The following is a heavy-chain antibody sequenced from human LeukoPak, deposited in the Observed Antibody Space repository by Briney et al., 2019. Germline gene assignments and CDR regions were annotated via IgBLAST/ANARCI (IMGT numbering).Heavy chain of an antibody. V-gene: IGHV3-64*01. CDR3: ARGDPSEVTTIAFDI. D-gene: IGHD4-17*01. Sequence: GGSLRLSCAASGFTFSSYAMHWVRQAPGKGLEYVSAISSNGGSTYYANSVKGRFTISRDNSKNTLYLQMGSLRAEDTAVYYCARGDPSEVTTIAFDIWGQGTMVTVSS. CDR2: ISSNGGST. CDR1: GFTFSSYA. J-gene: IGHJ3*02.